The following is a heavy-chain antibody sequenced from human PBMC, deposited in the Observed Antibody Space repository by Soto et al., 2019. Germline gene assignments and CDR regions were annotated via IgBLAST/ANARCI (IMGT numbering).Heavy chain of an antibody. Sequence: GGSLRLSCAASGFTFSSYGMHWVRQAPGKGLEWVAVIWYDGSNKYYADSVKGRFTISRDNSKNTLYLQMNSLRAEDTAVYYCARDSSIYHDFLEYGMDVWGQGTTVTVSS. D-gene: IGHD3-3*01. CDR1: GFTFSSYG. V-gene: IGHV3-33*01. CDR3: ARDSSIYHDFLEYGMDV. J-gene: IGHJ6*02. CDR2: IWYDGSNK.